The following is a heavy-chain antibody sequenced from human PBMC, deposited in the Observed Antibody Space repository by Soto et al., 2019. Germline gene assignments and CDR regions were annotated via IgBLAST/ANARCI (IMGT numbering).Heavy chain of an antibody. J-gene: IGHJ3*02. CDR2: IYPADSDT. CDR1: EYSFTNYW. V-gene: IGHV5-51*01. D-gene: IGHD3-3*01. Sequence: PGESLKISCKGSEYSFTNYWIGWVRQMPGNGLEWMGIIYPADSDTRYSPSFQGQVIISADKSISTAYLQWSSLKASDTAMYYCARKSRPYYDFWSGYSRGAFEIWGQGTMVTVSS. CDR3: ARKSRPYYDFWSGYSRGAFEI.